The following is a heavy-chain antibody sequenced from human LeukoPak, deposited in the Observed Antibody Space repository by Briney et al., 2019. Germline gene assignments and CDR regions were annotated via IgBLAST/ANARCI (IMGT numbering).Heavy chain of an antibody. D-gene: IGHD3-10*01. CDR1: GGSISSSSYY. CDR3: ARQVGYYGSGSYHGIDY. Sequence: SETLSLTCTVSGGSISSSSYYWGWIRQPPGKGLEWIASIYYSGSTYYNPSLKSRVTISVDTSKNQFSLKLSSVTAADTAVYYCARQVGYYGSGSYHGIDYWGQGTLVTVSS. CDR2: IYYSGST. J-gene: IGHJ4*02. V-gene: IGHV4-39*01.